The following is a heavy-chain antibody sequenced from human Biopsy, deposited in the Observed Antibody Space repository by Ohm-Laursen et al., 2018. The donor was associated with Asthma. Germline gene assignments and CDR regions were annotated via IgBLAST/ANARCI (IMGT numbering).Heavy chain of an antibody. Sequence: PSDTLSLTCIVSGDSISVHYWWAWIRQPPGKGLEWIGYIYYSGTTNYNPSLRGRVTISVNTSKNQFSLKLSSVSAADTAVYFCARDSRGAGPDFDSWGQGTLVTVSS. CDR2: IYYSGTT. D-gene: IGHD6-19*01. CDR3: ARDSRGAGPDFDS. V-gene: IGHV4-59*11. J-gene: IGHJ4*02. CDR1: GDSISVHY.